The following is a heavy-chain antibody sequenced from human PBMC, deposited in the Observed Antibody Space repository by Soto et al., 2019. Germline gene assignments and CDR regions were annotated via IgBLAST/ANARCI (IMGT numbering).Heavy chain of an antibody. D-gene: IGHD2-21*01. CDR3: ARDRNVVAGYSCGMDV. V-gene: IGHV1-2*04. Sequence: ASVKVSCKASGYTFTDYHVHWVRQAPGQGLEWMGWISPNSGGTNYAQKFQGWVTMTRATSISTAYMELSRLKSDDTAVYYCARDRNVVAGYSCGMDVWGQGTTVSVSS. J-gene: IGHJ6*02. CDR2: ISPNSGGT. CDR1: GYTFTDYH.